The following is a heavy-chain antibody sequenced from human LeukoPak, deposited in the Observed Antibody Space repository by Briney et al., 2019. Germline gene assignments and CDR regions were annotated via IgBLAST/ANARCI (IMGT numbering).Heavy chain of an antibody. CDR2: IWYDGSNK. V-gene: IGHV3-33*06. CDR3: AKSYNGYESKPDY. D-gene: IGHD5-12*01. CDR1: GFTFSSYG. Sequence: GGSLRLSCAASGFTFSSYGMHWVRQAPGKGLEWVAVIWYDGSNKYYADSVKGRFTISRDNSKITLYLQMNSLRAEDTAVYYCAKSYNGYESKPDYWGQGTLVTVSS. J-gene: IGHJ4*02.